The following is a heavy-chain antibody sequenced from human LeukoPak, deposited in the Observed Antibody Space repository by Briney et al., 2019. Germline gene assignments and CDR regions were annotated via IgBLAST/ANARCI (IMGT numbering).Heavy chain of an antibody. J-gene: IGHJ5*02. V-gene: IGHV1-18*01. CDR1: GYTFTSYG. Sequence: GASVKVSCKASGYTFTSYGISWVRQAPGQGLEWMGWISAYNGNTNYAQKLQGRVTMTTDTSTSTAYMELRSLRSDDTAVYYCARDHTTYYDFWSGPKRGNWFDPWGQGTLVTVSS. CDR2: ISAYNGNT. D-gene: IGHD3-3*01. CDR3: ARDHTTYYDFWSGPKRGNWFDP.